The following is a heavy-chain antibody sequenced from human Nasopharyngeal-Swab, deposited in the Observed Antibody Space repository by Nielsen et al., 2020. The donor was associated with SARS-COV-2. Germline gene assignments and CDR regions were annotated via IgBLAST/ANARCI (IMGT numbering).Heavy chain of an antibody. D-gene: IGHD6-13*01. CDR3: VGSSWYGDYYYYYGMDI. J-gene: IGHJ6*02. CDR1: GGSISSSSYY. Sequence: SDTLSLTRTISGGSISSSSYYWGWIRQPPGKGLEWIGSIYYSGSTYYNPSLKSRVTISVDTSKNQFSLKLSSVTAADTAVYYCVGSSWYGDYYYYYGMDIWGQGTTVTVSS. CDR2: IYYSGST. V-gene: IGHV4-39*07.